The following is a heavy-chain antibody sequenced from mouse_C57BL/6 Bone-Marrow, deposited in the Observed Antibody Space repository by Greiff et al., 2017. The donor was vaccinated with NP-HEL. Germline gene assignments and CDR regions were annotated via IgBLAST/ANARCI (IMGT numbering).Heavy chain of an antibody. V-gene: IGHV14-2*01. Sequence: EVQGVESGAELVKPGASVKLSCTASGFNINDYYMHWVKQRTEQGLEWIGKIDPEDGETKYAPKFQGKATITADTSSNTAYLQLSSLTSEDTAVYYCGPLSRGFAYWGQGTLVTVSA. CDR3: GPLSRGFAY. CDR1: GFNINDYY. J-gene: IGHJ3*01. CDR2: IDPEDGET.